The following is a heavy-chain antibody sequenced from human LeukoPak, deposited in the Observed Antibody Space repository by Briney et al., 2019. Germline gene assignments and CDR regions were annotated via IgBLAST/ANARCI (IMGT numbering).Heavy chain of an antibody. CDR2: ISWDGGST. J-gene: IGHJ6*03. Sequence: GGSLRLSCAASGFTFDDYAMHWVRQAPGKGLEWVSLISWDGGSTYYADSVKGRFTISRDNAKNSLYLQMNSLRAEDTAVYYCARVGVVVPAAMKDLYYMDVWGKGTTVTVSS. D-gene: IGHD2-2*01. V-gene: IGHV3-43D*03. CDR3: ARVGVVVPAAMKDLYYMDV. CDR1: GFTFDDYA.